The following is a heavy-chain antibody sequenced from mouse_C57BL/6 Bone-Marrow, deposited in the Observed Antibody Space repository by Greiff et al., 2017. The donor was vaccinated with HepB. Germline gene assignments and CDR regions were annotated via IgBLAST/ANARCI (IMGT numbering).Heavy chain of an antibody. CDR2: IYPRSGNT. CDR1: GYTFTSYG. D-gene: IGHD1-1*01. J-gene: IGHJ2*01. CDR3: AGWGVGRGGNY. Sequence: QVQLQQSGAELARPGASVKLSCKASGYTFTSYGISWVKQRTGQGLEWIGEIYPRSGNTYYNEKFKGKATLTADKSSSTAYMELRSLTSEDSAVFFCAGWGVGRGGNYWGQGTTLTVSS. V-gene: IGHV1-81*01.